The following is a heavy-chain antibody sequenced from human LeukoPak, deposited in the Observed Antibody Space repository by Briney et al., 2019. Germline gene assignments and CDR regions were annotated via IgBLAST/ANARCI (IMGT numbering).Heavy chain of an antibody. J-gene: IGHJ4*02. V-gene: IGHV1-69*06. D-gene: IGHD3-22*01. CDR3: ATALYYDSSGYYRFDY. CDR1: GGTFSSYA. Sequence: GSSVKVSCKASGGTFSSYAISWVRQAPGQGLEWMGGIIPIFGTANYAQKFQGRVTMTEDTSTDTAYMELSSLRSEDTAVYYCATALYYDSSGYYRFDYWGQGTLVTVSS. CDR2: IIPIFGTA.